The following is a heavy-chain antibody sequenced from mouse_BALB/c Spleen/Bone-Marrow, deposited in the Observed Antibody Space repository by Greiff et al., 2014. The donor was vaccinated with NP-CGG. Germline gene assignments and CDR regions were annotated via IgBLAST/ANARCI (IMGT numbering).Heavy chain of an antibody. V-gene: IGHV14-3*02. CDR1: GLNIKDTY. Sequence: LMESGAAPVHPGASVQGSCTDSGLNIKDTYMHWVKQRPEQGLEWIGRIDPANGNTKYDPKFQGKATITADTSSNTAYLQLSSLTSEDTAVYYCARYYYGSSYFDYWGQGTTLTVSS. J-gene: IGHJ2*01. CDR3: ARYYYGSSYFDY. D-gene: IGHD1-1*01. CDR2: IDPANGNT.